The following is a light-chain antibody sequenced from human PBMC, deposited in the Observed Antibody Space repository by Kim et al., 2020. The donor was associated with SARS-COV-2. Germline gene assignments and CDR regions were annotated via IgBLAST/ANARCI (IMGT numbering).Light chain of an antibody. V-gene: IGLV3-1*01. J-gene: IGLJ2*01. CDR1: RLGDQY. CDR3: QAWDSSTAI. Sequence: SYELTQPPSVSVSPGQTVSISCSGERLGDQYAFWYQQRSGQSPVLVIYQGDKRPSGIPARFSGFLSGNTATLTISGTQPMDEADYYCQAWDSSTAIFVGG. CDR2: QGD.